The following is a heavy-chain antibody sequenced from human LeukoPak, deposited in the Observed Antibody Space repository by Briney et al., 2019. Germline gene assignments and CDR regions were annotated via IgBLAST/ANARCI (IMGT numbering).Heavy chain of an antibody. CDR3: ARERGYCSGGSCYLGPDYYYYMDV. CDR1: GGSISSYY. CDR2: IYYSGST. V-gene: IGHV4-59*01. D-gene: IGHD2-15*01. Sequence: SETLSLTCTVSGGSISSYYWSWIRQPPGKGLEWTGYIYYSGSTNYNPSLKSRVTISVDTSKNQFSLKLSSVTAADTAVYYCARERGYCSGGSCYLGPDYYYYMDVWGKGTTVTVSS. J-gene: IGHJ6*03.